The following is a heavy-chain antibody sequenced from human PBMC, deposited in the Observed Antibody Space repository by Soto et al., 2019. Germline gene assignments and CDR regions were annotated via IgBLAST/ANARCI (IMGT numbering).Heavy chain of an antibody. Sequence: GGSLRPSCAASGFTFSSYGMHWVRQAPGKGLEWVAVMSYDGSNKYYADSVKGRFTISRDNSKNTLYLQMNSLRAEDTAVYYCAKGGTYYYDSSGYFSGFDYWGQGTLVTVSS. D-gene: IGHD3-22*01. CDR1: GFTFSSYG. V-gene: IGHV3-30*18. CDR2: MSYDGSNK. J-gene: IGHJ4*02. CDR3: AKGGTYYYDSSGYFSGFDY.